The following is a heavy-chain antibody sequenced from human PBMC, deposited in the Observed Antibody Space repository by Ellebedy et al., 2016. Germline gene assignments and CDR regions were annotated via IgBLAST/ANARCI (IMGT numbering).Heavy chain of an antibody. CDR1: GFTFSSYA. Sequence: GGSLRPSCAASGFTFSSYAMSWVRQAPGKGLEWVSTISSSVNSAYYADSVKGRITISRDNSKNTLYLQMNSLRAEDTAVYYCAKDRVRRDIVVVVAAHRGYWGQGTLVTVSS. J-gene: IGHJ4*02. D-gene: IGHD2-15*01. CDR2: ISSSVNSA. V-gene: IGHV3-23*01. CDR3: AKDRVRRDIVVVVAAHRGY.